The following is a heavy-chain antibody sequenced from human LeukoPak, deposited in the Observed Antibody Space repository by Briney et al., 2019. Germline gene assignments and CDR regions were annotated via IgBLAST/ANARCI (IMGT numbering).Heavy chain of an antibody. Sequence: SVXXSXKASXXTFXSYGISWVRRAPGQGLEWMGWISAYNGNTNYAQKLQGRVTMTTDTSTSTAYMELRSLRSDDTAVYYCVQNSGSYTAAFDYWGQGTLVTVSS. CDR2: ISAYNGNT. CDR1: XXTFXSYG. CDR3: VQNSGSYTAAFDY. J-gene: IGHJ4*02. V-gene: IGHV1-18*01. D-gene: IGHD1-26*01.